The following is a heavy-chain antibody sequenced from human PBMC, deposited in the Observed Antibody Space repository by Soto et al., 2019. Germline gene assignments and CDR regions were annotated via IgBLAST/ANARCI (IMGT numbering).Heavy chain of an antibody. J-gene: IGHJ6*02. CDR1: GFTFSSYG. CDR3: AKDSWVRGVTCMDV. V-gene: IGHV3-30*18. Sequence: QVQLVESGGGVVQPGRSLRLSCAASGFTFSSYGMHWVRQAPGKGLEWVAVISYDGSNKDYADSVKGRFTISRDNPKNTLDLQMNSRRAEDTAVYYCAKDSWVRGVTCMDVWGQGTTVTVSS. CDR2: ISYDGSNK. D-gene: IGHD3-10*01.